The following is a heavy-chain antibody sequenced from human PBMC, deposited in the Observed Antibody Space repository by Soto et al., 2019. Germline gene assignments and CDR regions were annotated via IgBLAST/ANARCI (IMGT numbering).Heavy chain of an antibody. CDR1: GDSVSSSSGA. CDR2: TYYRSQFYH. D-gene: IGHD1-7*01. J-gene: IGHJ4*02. V-gene: IGHV6-1*01. CDR3: ASHAWNFVNSSDF. Sequence: SQTLSLTCVVSGDSVSSSSGAWIWIRQSPSRGLEWLGRTYYRSQFYHDYAISVRGRISINPDTTRNQFSLQLNSVTPEDTAVYYCASHAWNFVNSSDFWGQGILVTVSS.